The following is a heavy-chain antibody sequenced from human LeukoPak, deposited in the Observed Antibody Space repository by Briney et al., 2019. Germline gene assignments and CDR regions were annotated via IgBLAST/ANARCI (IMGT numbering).Heavy chain of an antibody. J-gene: IGHJ6*04. Sequence: SVKVSCKASGYTFTSYGISWVRQAPGQGLEWMGWISVYNGVTKYEQRFQGRVTLTTDTSTTTAYMELRSLISDDTAVYFCARDDWGITGYYYGMDVWGKGTTVTVSS. D-gene: IGHD1-20*01. CDR1: GYTFTSYG. CDR2: ISVYNGVT. V-gene: IGHV1-18*04. CDR3: ARDDWGITGYYYGMDV.